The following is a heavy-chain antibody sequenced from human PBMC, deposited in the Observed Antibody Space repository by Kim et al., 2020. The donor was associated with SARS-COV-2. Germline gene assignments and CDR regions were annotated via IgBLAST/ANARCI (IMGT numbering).Heavy chain of an antibody. D-gene: IGHD5-12*01. J-gene: IGHJ2*01. CDR1: GFSFSTYT. V-gene: IGHV3-23*01. CDR2: ITGSGGST. CDR3: AREAEKWLKLDFGDH. Sequence: GGSLRLSCAASGFSFSTYTMSWVRQAPGKGLEWVSAITGSGGSTYFADSVKGRFSVSRDNSKNTLYLQMNSLTSEDTAIYYCAREAEKWLKLDFGDHWG.